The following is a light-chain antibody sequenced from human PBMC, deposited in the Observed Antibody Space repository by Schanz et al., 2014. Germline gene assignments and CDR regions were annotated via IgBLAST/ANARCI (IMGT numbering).Light chain of an antibody. CDR1: QNLLHINGYNY. CDR3: MQALQTAYT. V-gene: IGKV2-28*01. CDR2: LGS. J-gene: IGKJ2*01. Sequence: DIVMTQSPLSLPVTPGEPASISCRSSQNLLHINGYNYMDWYLQKPGQSPQLLIYLGSNRASGVPDRFSGSGSGTDFTLRISRVEAEDVGVYYCMQALQTAYTFGQGTTLEIK.